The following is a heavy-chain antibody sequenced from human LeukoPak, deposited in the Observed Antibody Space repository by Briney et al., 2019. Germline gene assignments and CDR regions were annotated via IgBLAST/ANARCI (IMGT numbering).Heavy chain of an antibody. V-gene: IGHV3-23*01. CDR1: GFTFSSYA. CDR2: ISGSGDNT. D-gene: IGHD6-19*01. J-gene: IGHJ4*02. CDR3: AKSPPYSTGWQIFDY. Sequence: GGSLRLSCAASGFTFSSYAMSWVRQAPGKGLEWVSAISGSGDNTYYADSVKGRFTISRDNSKNTLYLQMNSLRAEDTAVYYCAKSPPYSTGWQIFDYWGQGTLVTVSS.